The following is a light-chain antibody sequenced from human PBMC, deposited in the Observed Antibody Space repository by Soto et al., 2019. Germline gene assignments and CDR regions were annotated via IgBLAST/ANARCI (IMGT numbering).Light chain of an antibody. Sequence: EIVLTQSPGTLSLSPGERATLSCRASQSVSSSYLAWYQQKPGQAPRLLIYGASSRATGVPDRFSGSGSGTGFTLTIRRLEPEDFAVYYCQQYGSSYTFGQGTKLEIK. V-gene: IGKV3-20*01. CDR3: QQYGSSYT. J-gene: IGKJ2*01. CDR1: QSVSSSY. CDR2: GAS.